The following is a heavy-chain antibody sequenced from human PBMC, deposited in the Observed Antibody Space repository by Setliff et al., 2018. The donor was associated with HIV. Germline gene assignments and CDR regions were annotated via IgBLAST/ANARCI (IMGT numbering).Heavy chain of an antibody. Sequence: HPGGSLRLSCTTSGFTFDDYAMTWVRQAPGKGLEWVGFIRSKAYGGTTEYAASVKGRFTISRDDSSSIAYLQMNSLKTEDTAVYYCTTGWVTTYAEFDYWGQGTLVTVSS. J-gene: IGHJ4*02. CDR2: IRSKAYGGTT. CDR3: TTGWVTTYAEFDY. V-gene: IGHV3-49*04. D-gene: IGHD4-17*01. CDR1: GFTFDDYA.